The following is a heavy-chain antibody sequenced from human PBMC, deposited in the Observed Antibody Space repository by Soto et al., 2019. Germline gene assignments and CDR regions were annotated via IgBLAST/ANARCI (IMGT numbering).Heavy chain of an antibody. CDR3: ARDHKKRSSPSGVGY. Sequence: EVQLVESGGGLVQPGGSLRLSCAASGFTFSSYDMHWVRQAPGKGLEYVSAISSNGGSTYYANSVKGRFTISRDNSKNTKYLQMGSLRAEGMAVDYCARDHKKRSSPSGVGYWGQGTLVTVSS. D-gene: IGHD6-6*01. J-gene: IGHJ4*02. CDR2: ISSNGGST. V-gene: IGHV3-64*01. CDR1: GFTFSSYD.